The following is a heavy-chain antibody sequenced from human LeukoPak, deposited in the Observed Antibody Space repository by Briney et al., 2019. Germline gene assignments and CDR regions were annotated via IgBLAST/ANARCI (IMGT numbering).Heavy chain of an antibody. CDR1: GASISSYY. Sequence: PSETLSLTCTVSGASISSYYWTWIRQPPGKGLEWIGYIHYNGSSNHNPSFKSRPTITAETTKNQSPLKLSSVTTADTAGVYSARVELYSSSWRASNWFDPWGQGTLVSV. CDR3: ARVELYSSSWRASNWFDP. V-gene: IGHV4-59*08. CDR2: IHYNGSS. J-gene: IGHJ5*02. D-gene: IGHD6-13*01.